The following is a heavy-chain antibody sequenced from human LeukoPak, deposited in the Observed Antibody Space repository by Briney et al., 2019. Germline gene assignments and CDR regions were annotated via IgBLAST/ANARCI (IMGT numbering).Heavy chain of an antibody. CDR1: GFTFGDYA. CDR2: ISYDGSNK. V-gene: IGHV3-30-3*01. Sequence: GGSLRLSCTASGFTFGDYAMSWVRQVPGKGLEWVAVISYDGSNKYYADSVKGRFTISRDNSKNTLYLQMNSLRAEDTAVYYCARGRSAAGTDAFDYWGQGTLVTVSS. J-gene: IGHJ4*02. D-gene: IGHD6-13*01. CDR3: ARGRSAAGTDAFDY.